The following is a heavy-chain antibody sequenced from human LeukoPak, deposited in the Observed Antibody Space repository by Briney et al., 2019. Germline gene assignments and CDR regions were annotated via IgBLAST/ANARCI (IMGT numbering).Heavy chain of an antibody. CDR1: GFTFSSYA. Sequence: GGSLRLSCAASGFTFSSYAMNWVRQAPGKGLEWVSSISSSSSYIYYADSVKGRFTISRDNAKNSLYLQMNSLRAEDTAVYYCARGMGNYFDYWGQGTLVTVSS. J-gene: IGHJ4*02. V-gene: IGHV3-21*01. CDR3: ARGMGNYFDY. CDR2: ISSSSSYI. D-gene: IGHD7-27*01.